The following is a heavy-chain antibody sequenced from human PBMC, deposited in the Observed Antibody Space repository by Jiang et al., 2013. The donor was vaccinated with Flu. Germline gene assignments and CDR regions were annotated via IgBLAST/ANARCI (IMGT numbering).Heavy chain of an antibody. Sequence: GSTYYNPSLKSRVTISVDTSKNQFSLKLSSVTAADTAVYYCARGLLRFLEWPNGVWGQGTLVTVSS. J-gene: IGHJ4*02. CDR3: ARGLLRFLEWPNGV. V-gene: IGHV4-30-2*05. CDR2: GST. D-gene: IGHD3-3*01.